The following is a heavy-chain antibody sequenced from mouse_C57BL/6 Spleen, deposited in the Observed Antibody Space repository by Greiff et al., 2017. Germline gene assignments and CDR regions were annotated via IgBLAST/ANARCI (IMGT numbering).Heavy chain of an antibody. Sequence: VQLQQPGAELVRPGSSVKLSCKASGYTFTSYWMHWVKQRPIQGLEWIGNIDPSDSETHYNQKFKDKATLTVDKSSSTAYMQLSSLTSEDSAVYYCARKRTAHALMDYWGQGASVTVSS. V-gene: IGHV1-52*01. CDR3: ARKRTAHALMDY. J-gene: IGHJ4*01. D-gene: IGHD3-2*02. CDR1: GYTFTSYW. CDR2: IDPSDSET.